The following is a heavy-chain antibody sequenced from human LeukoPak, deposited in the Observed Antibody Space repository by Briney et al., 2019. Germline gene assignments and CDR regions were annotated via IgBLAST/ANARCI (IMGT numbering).Heavy chain of an antibody. J-gene: IGHJ6*04. CDR1: GFTFSSYG. Sequence: GRSLRLSCAASGFTFSSYGMHWVRQAPGKGLEWVAVISYDGSNKYYADSVKGRFTISRDNSKNTLYLQMNSLRAEDTAVYYCAKDAQSSKELLRYFDWLGPYYGMDVWGKGTTVTVSS. CDR3: AKDAQSSKELLRYFDWLGPYYGMDV. CDR2: ISYDGSNK. D-gene: IGHD3-9*01. V-gene: IGHV3-30*18.